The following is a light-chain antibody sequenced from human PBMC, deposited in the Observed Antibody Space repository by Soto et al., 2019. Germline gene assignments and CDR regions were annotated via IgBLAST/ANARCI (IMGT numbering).Light chain of an antibody. J-gene: IGLJ2*01. V-gene: IGLV1-44*01. Sequence: QSVLTQPPSASGTPGQRVTISCSGSSSNIGSHTVNWYQQLPGTAPKLLIYSDNQRPSGVPGRFSGSKSGTSASLAISGLQSEDEADYYCAAWDDRLNGPVFGGGTKVTVL. CDR2: SDN. CDR1: SSNIGSHT. CDR3: AAWDDRLNGPV.